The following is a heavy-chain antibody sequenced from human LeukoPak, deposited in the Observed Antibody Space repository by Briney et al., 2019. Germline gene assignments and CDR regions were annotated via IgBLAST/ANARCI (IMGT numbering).Heavy chain of an antibody. CDR1: GGSISSSSYY. CDR2: IYYSGST. D-gene: IGHD6-13*01. Sequence: SETLSLTCTVSGGSISSSSYYWGWIRQPPGKGLEWIGSIYYSGSTYYNPSLKSRVTISVDTSKNQFSLKLSSVTAADTAVYYCARGTSGSSSRYPLGYWGQGTLVTVSS. CDR3: ARGTSGSSSRYPLGY. V-gene: IGHV4-39*07. J-gene: IGHJ4*02.